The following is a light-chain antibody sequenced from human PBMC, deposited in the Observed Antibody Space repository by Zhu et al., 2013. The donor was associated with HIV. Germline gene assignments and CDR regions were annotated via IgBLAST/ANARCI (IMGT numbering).Light chain of an antibody. V-gene: IGLV3-21*01. CDR2: DDS. Sequence: SYELTQPPSVSVAPGKTARITCGGNNIGSKSVHWYQQKPGQAPVLVVYDDSDRPSGIPERFSGSNSGNTATLTISGTQPMDESDYYCQAWDNRTVVFGGGTKLTVL. J-gene: IGLJ2*01. CDR1: NIGSKS. CDR3: QAWDNRTVV.